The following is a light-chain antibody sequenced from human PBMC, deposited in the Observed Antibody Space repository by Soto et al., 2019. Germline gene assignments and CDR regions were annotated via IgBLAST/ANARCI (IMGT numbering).Light chain of an antibody. CDR1: QGISSY. J-gene: IGKJ5*01. V-gene: IGKV1-8*01. CDR3: QQYYSYPPIT. CDR2: AAS. Sequence: AIRMTQSPSSLSASTGDRVTITCRASQGISSYLAWYQQKPGKAPKLLIYAASTLQSGVPSRFSGSGSGTDFTLTISCLQSEDFATYYCQQYYSYPPITFGQGTHWRL.